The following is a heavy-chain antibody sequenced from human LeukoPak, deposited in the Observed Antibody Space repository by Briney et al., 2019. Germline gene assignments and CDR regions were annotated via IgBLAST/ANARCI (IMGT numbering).Heavy chain of an antibody. D-gene: IGHD6-19*01. V-gene: IGHV4-34*01. CDR1: GGSFSGHY. CDR2: INHSGST. Sequence: SETLSLTCAVYGGSFSGHYWSWIRQPPGKGLEWSGEINHSGSTNYNPSLKSRVTIPVDTSKNQFSMKLSSVTAADKGVYYCARVGIAVAGTFDYWGQGTLVTVSS. CDR3: ARVGIAVAGTFDY. J-gene: IGHJ4*02.